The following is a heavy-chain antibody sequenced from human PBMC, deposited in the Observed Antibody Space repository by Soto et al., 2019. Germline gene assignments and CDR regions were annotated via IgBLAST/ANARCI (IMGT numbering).Heavy chain of an antibody. J-gene: IGHJ3*02. D-gene: IGHD6-13*01. CDR1: GGSIISSSYY. CDR2: IYYSGST. V-gene: IGHV4-61*05. CDR3: ARRYSSAFDI. Sequence: PENLPLTCTVSGGSIISSSYYWGCIRQPPGKGLEWIGYIYYSGSTNYNPSLKSRVTISVDTSKNQFSLKLSSVTAADTAVYYCARRYSSAFDIWGQGTMVTVSS.